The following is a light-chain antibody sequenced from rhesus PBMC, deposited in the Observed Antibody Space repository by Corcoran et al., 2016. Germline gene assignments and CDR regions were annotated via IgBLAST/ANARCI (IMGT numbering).Light chain of an antibody. CDR3: QHSYGSPWA. CDR1: ENVNNY. CDR2: KAS. Sequence: DIQMTQSPSSLSASVGDRVTITRRASENVNNYLNWYQQKPGKAPKLLIYKASTLESGVPSRFSGSGSWTVYTFTISSLQPEDVATYYCQHSYGSPWAFGQETKVEIK. J-gene: IGKJ1*01. V-gene: IGKV1-74*01.